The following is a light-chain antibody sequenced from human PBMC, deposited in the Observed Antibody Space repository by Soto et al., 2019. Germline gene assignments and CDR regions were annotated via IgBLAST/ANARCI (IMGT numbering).Light chain of an antibody. CDR1: QSVSSSY. CDR3: QQYGSSPLT. CDR2: GAS. V-gene: IGKV3-20*01. Sequence: EIVLTQSPGTLSLSPGERATLSCRASQSVSSSYLAWYPQKPGQAPRLLSYGASTMATGIPDRFSGSGSGRDFTLTISRLEPEGSAVYYCQQYGSSPLTFGGGSNVKSK. J-gene: IGKJ4*01.